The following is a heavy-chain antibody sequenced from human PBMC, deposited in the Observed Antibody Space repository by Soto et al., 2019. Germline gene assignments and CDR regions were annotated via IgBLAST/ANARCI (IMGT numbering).Heavy chain of an antibody. D-gene: IGHD5-12*01. Sequence: SVKVSCKASGGTFSSFGISWVRQAPGRGLEWMGGIIPVFGRPNYAQRFRGRLTITADESTSTSYMELIDLGSEDTAVYYCAREGSGYNFWGQGTQVTVSS. CDR3: AREGSGYNF. CDR1: GGTFSSFG. V-gene: IGHV1-69*13. J-gene: IGHJ1*01. CDR2: IIPVFGRP.